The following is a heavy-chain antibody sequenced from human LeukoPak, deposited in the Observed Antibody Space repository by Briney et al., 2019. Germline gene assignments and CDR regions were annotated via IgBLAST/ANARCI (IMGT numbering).Heavy chain of an antibody. CDR1: VFTFISHG. V-gene: IGHV3-13*01. J-gene: IGHJ6*03. D-gene: IGHD2-2*01. CDR3: ARGTGGYVVVPACGKTDYYYMDV. Sequence: GGSLRLSCAASVFTFISHGTHWVPQSPGKGLEGGSSIGTAADTYYPGSVKGRFTLSRENAKNSLYLQMHSVRAGDTAVYYCARGTGGYVVVPACGKTDYYYMDVWGKGTTVTVSS. CDR2: IGTAADT.